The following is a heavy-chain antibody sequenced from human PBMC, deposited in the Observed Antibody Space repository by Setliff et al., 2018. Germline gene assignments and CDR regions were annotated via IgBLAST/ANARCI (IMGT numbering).Heavy chain of an antibody. Sequence: PSETLSLTCGAYGGTFSDYYWTWIRQPPEKGLEWIGEINHSGTTNYNPSLKSRVTVSVDTSKNQFSLKLSSLTAADTAVYYCARGRNIAARHLDSWGQGTLVTVSS. V-gene: IGHV4-34*01. CDR1: GGTFSDYY. J-gene: IGHJ4*02. CDR2: INHSGTT. CDR3: ARGRNIAARHLDS. D-gene: IGHD6-6*01.